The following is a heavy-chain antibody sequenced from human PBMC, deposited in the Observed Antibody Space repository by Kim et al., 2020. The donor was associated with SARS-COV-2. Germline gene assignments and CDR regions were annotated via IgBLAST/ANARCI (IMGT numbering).Heavy chain of an antibody. Sequence: GGSLRLSCAASGFTFSSYSMNWVRQAPGKGLEWVSSISSSSSYIYYADSVKGRFTISRDNAKNSLYLQMNSLRAEDTAVYYCARDGFDYYDSSGYYLMDYWGQGTLVTVSS. CDR3: ARDGFDYYDSSGYYLMDY. V-gene: IGHV3-21*01. J-gene: IGHJ4*02. CDR1: GFTFSSYS. CDR2: ISSSSSYI. D-gene: IGHD3-22*01.